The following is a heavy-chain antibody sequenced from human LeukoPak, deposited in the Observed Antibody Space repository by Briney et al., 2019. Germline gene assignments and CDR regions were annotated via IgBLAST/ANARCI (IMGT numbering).Heavy chain of an antibody. CDR1: GGSISSGSYY. J-gene: IGHJ5*02. CDR3: ARVGAYCSGGSCYSEDWFDP. Sequence: SQTLSLTCTVSGGSISSGSYYWSWIRQPAGKGLEWIGRIYTSGSTNYNPSLKSRVTISVDTSKNQFSLKLSSVTAADTAVYYCARVGAYCSGGSCYSEDWFDPWGQGTLVTVSS. D-gene: IGHD2-15*01. CDR2: IYTSGST. V-gene: IGHV4-61*02.